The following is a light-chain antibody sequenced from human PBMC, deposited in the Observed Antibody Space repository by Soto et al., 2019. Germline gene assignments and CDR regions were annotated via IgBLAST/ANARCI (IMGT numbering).Light chain of an antibody. CDR1: SSDVGGFNY. CDR2: EVS. J-gene: IGLJ2*01. CDR3: SSYRISSIPDVV. Sequence: QSALTQPASVSGSPGQSITISCTGGSSDVGGFNYVSWYQQHPGRAPKVMIYEVSNRPSGVSDRFSGCKSGNTASLTISGLQAEDEADYYCSSYRISSIPDVVFGGGTQLTVL. V-gene: IGLV2-14*01.